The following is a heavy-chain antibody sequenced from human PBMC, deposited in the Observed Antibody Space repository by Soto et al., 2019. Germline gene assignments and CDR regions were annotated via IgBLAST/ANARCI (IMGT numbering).Heavy chain of an antibody. V-gene: IGHV4-34*01. CDR3: ARGPHYDYIWGSYRNNWFDP. J-gene: IGHJ5*02. CDR1: GGSFSGYY. Sequence: SETLSLTCAVYGGSFSGYYWSWIRQPPGKGLEWIGEINHSGSTNYNPSLKSRVTISVDTSKNQFSQKLSSVTAADTAVYYCARGPHYDYIWGSYRNNWFDPWGQGTLVTVSS. CDR2: INHSGST. D-gene: IGHD3-16*02.